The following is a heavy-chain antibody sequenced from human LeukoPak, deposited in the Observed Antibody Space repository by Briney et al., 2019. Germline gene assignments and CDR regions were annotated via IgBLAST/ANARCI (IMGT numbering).Heavy chain of an antibody. CDR3: AKNNILTGYDLYYFDY. V-gene: IGHV3-23*01. J-gene: IGHJ4*02. CDR2: ISGSGCST. Sequence: GGSLRLSCAASGFAFTSYALSWVRQAPGKRLEWVSAISGSGCSTYYADSVKGRFTISRDNFKNTLYLQMNSLRAEDTAVYYCAKNNILTGYDLYYFDYWGQGTLVTVSS. D-gene: IGHD3-9*01. CDR1: GFAFTSYA.